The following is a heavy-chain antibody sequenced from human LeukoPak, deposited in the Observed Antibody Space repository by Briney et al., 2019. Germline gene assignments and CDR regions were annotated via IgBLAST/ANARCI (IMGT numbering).Heavy chain of an antibody. CDR3: VGYRGIRSSN. CDR1: VGSLCRSNW. D-gene: IGHD6-13*01. V-gene: IGHV4-4*02. CDR2: IYHSGIT. Sequence: SETLSLTCALSVGSLCRSNWWSWSGQPQGTGLEWIGEIYHSGITNYNPSLKSRVTISVDKSKNQFSLKLSSVTAADTAVYYCVGYRGIRSSNWGQGTLVTVSS. J-gene: IGHJ4*02.